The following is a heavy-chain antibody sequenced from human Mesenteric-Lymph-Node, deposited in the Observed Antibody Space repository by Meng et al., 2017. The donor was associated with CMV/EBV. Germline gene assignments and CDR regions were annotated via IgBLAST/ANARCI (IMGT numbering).Heavy chain of an antibody. Sequence: GGSLRLSCAVSGFSVSSYFMTWVRQAPGKGLEYVSFIRSDDSTNYAKTVQGRFTISRDNSKNTVFLLMNGLRAEDTALYYCARACRQVNNCYLDYWGQGTLVTVSS. CDR1: GFSVSSYF. CDR3: ARACRQVNNCYLDY. CDR2: IRSDDST. V-gene: IGHV3-53*01. D-gene: IGHD1-1*01. J-gene: IGHJ4*02.